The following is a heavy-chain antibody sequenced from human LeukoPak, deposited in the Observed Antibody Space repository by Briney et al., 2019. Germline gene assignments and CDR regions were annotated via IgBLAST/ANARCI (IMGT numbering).Heavy chain of an antibody. Sequence: GGSLRLSCEGSGFTFSNYWMGWVRQAPGKGLQWVANIKTDGSEKYYVDSVKGRFTISRDNVKNSLYLQMNSLRAEDTAVYYCATYSSLNRREFQYWGQGTLLTVSS. V-gene: IGHV3-7*01. J-gene: IGHJ1*01. CDR2: IKTDGSEK. D-gene: IGHD3-22*01. CDR3: ATYSSLNRREFQY. CDR1: GFTFSNYW.